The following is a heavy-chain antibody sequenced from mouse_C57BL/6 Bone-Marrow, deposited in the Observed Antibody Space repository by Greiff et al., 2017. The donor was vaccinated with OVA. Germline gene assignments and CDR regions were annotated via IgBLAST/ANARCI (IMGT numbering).Heavy chain of an antibody. J-gene: IGHJ3*01. Sequence: EVKLQESGAELVRPGASVKLSCTASGFNIKDDYMHWVKQRPEQGLEWIGWIDPENGDTEYASKFQGKATITADTSSNTAYLQLSSLTSEDTAVYYCTTGDSYYPWFAYWGQGTLVTVSA. V-gene: IGHV14-4*01. CDR1: GFNIKDDY. CDR2: IDPENGDT. CDR3: TTGDSYYPWFAY. D-gene: IGHD2-12*01.